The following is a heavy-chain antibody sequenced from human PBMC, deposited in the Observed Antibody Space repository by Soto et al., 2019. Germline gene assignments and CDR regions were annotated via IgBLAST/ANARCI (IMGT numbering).Heavy chain of an antibody. J-gene: IGHJ6*02. D-gene: IGHD3-10*01. CDR2: ISYDGSNK. CDR1: GFTFSSYG. CDR3: AKDRGYSYGMDV. Sequence: GGSLRLSCAASGFTFSSYGMHWVRQAPGKGLEWVAVISYDGSNKYYADSVKGRFTISRDNSKNTLYLQMNSLRAEDTAVYYWAKDRGYSYGMDVWGQGTTVTVSS. V-gene: IGHV3-30*18.